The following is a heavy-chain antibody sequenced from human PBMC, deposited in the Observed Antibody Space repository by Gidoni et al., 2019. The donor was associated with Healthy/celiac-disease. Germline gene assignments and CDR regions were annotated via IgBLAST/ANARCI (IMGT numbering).Heavy chain of an antibody. J-gene: IGHJ5*02. CDR2: IRGSGGST. D-gene: IGHD2-15*01. V-gene: IGHV3-23*01. Sequence: EVQLLESGGCLVQPGGSLRLSCAASGFTFSSSSMSWVRQAPGKGLEWVSAIRGSGGSTYYADSVKGRFTIARDNSKNTLYLQMNSLRAEDTAVYYCAKARGVGFVVVVAAIEWFDPWGQGTLVTVSS. CDR3: AKARGVGFVVVVAAIEWFDP. CDR1: GFTFSSSS.